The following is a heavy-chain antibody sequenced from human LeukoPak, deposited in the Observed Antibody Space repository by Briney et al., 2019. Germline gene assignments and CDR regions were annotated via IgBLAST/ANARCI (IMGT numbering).Heavy chain of an antibody. CDR2: IYYSGST. Sequence: SQTLSLTCTVSGGSISSGGYYWSWIRQHPGKGLEWIGYIYYSGSTYYNPSLKSRVTISVDTSKNQFSLKLSSVTAADTAVYYCASRSPDYGDPYYWGQGTLVPVSS. V-gene: IGHV4-31*03. J-gene: IGHJ4*02. CDR1: GGSISSGGYY. CDR3: ASRSPDYGDPYY. D-gene: IGHD4-17*01.